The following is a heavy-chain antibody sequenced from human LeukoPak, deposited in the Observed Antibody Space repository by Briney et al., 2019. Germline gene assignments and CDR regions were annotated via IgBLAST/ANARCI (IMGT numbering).Heavy chain of an antibody. CDR3: AKDGGSGSYILYYFDY. CDR2: ISYGGSNK. CDR1: GFTFSSYG. J-gene: IGHJ4*02. Sequence: PGGSLRLSCAASGFTFSSYGMHWVRQAPGKGLEWVAVISYGGSNKYYADSVKGRFTISRDNSKNTLYLQMNSLRAEDTAVYYCAKDGGSGSYILYYFDYWGQGTLVTVSS. V-gene: IGHV3-30*18. D-gene: IGHD3-10*01.